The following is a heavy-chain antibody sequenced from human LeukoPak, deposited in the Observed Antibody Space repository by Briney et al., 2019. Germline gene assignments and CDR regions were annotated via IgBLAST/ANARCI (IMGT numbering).Heavy chain of an antibody. CDR2: INPSGGST. J-gene: IGHJ4*02. CDR3: ARVLEMATTDY. CDR1: GGTFSSYA. V-gene: IGHV1-46*01. D-gene: IGHD5-24*01. Sequence: GASVKVSCKASGGTFSSYAISWVRQAPGQGLEWMGIINPSGGSTSYAQKFQGRVTMTRDTSTSTVYMELSSLRSEDTAVYYCARVLEMATTDYWGQGTLVTVSS.